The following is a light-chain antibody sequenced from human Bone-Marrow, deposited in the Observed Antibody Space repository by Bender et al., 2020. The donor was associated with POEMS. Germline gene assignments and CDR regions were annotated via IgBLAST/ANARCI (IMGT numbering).Light chain of an antibody. CDR2: GYN. CDR1: SSNTGSGYD. Sequence: QSVLTQPPSVSGAPGQRVTISCTGSSSNTGSGYDINWYQHLPGTAPKLLIYGYNNRPSGVPDRFSGSKSGTSASLAITGLQAEDEGEYYCQSYDSSLSTSVFGGGTKLTVL. V-gene: IGLV1-40*01. J-gene: IGLJ3*02. CDR3: QSYDSSLSTSV.